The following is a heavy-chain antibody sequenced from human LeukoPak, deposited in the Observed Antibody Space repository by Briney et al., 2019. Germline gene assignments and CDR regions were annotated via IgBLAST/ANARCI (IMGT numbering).Heavy chain of an antibody. Sequence: GRSLRLSCAASGFTFSSYGMHWVRQAPGKGLEWVAFIRYDGSNKYYADSVKGRFTISRDNSKNTLYLQMNSLRAEDTAVYYCAKDVPSSGLVDYWGQGTLVTVSS. J-gene: IGHJ4*02. CDR2: IRYDGSNK. CDR3: AKDVPSSGLVDY. D-gene: IGHD6-6*01. V-gene: IGHV3-30*02. CDR1: GFTFSSYG.